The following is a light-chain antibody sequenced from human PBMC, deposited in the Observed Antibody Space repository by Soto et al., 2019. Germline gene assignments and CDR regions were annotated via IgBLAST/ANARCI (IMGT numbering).Light chain of an antibody. CDR1: QGISNS. CDR2: AAS. Sequence: DIQMTQSPSSLSASLGDTVTISCRASQGISNSLAWFQQKPGRVPQFLIYAASTLQPGVPPRFSGSGSGTDFTLTISSRQPEDVATYYCQNYNSAPLTFGPGTRGDLK. J-gene: IGKJ3*01. CDR3: QNYNSAPLT. V-gene: IGKV1-27*01.